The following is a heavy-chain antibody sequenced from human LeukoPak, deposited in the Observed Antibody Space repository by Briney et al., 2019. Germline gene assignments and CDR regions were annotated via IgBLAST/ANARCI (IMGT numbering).Heavy chain of an antibody. J-gene: IGHJ4*02. Sequence: ASVKVSCKTSGYTFTSYAMNWVRQAPGQGLEWMGWINTDTGNPTYAQGFTGRFVFSLDTSVSTAYLQISSLKAEDTAVYYCARRNYYVWGGYRYPSPDYWGQGTLVTVSS. CDR3: ARRNYYVWGGYRYPSPDY. CDR2: INTDTGNP. V-gene: IGHV7-4-1*02. D-gene: IGHD3-16*02. CDR1: GYTFTSYA.